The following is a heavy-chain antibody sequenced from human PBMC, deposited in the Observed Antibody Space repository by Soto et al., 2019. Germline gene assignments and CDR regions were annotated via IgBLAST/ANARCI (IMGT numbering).Heavy chain of an antibody. CDR3: ANHIAVAGLFDY. Sequence: EVQLLESGGGLVQPGGSLRLSCAASGFTFSSYAMSWVRQAPGKGLEWVSAISGSGGSTYYADSVKGRFTISRDNSKNPLYLQMNSLRAEDTAVYYCANHIAVAGLFDYWGQGTLVTVSS. J-gene: IGHJ4*02. CDR2: ISGSGGST. V-gene: IGHV3-23*01. CDR1: GFTFSSYA. D-gene: IGHD6-19*01.